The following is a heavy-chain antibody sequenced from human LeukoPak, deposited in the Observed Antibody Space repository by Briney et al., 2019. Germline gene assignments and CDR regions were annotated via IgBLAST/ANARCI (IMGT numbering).Heavy chain of an antibody. V-gene: IGHV4-4*07. CDR3: ARGVRQYSGYDFFDY. J-gene: IGHJ4*02. CDR2: IYTSGST. CDR1: GGSISSYY. D-gene: IGHD5-12*01. Sequence: SETLSLTCTVSGGSISSYYWSWIRQPAGKGLEWIGRIYTSGSTNYNPSLSSRVTLSVDTSKNQFSLNLTSVTAADTALYYCARGVRQYSGYDFFDYWGLGTLVTVSS.